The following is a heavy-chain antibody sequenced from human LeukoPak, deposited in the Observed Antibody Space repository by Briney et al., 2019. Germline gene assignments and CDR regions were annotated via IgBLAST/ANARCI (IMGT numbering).Heavy chain of an antibody. CDR2: ISGSGGST. CDR3: AKGTVTQRYYYYGMDV. CDR1: GFTFSSYA. V-gene: IGHV3-23*01. D-gene: IGHD4-17*01. J-gene: IGHJ6*02. Sequence: PGGSLRHSCAASGFTFSSYAMSWVRQAPGKGLEWVSAISGSGGSTYYADSVKGRFTISRDNSKNTLYLQMNSLRAEDTAVYYCAKGTVTQRYYYYGMDVWGQGTTVTVSS.